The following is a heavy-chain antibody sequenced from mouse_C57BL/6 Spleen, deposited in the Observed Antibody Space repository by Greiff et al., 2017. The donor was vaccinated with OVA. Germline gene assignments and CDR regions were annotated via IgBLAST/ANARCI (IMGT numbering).Heavy chain of an antibody. V-gene: IGHV2-2*01. J-gene: IGHJ4*01. Sequence: QVQLQQSGPGLVQPSQSLSITCTVSGFSLTSYGVHWVRQSPGKGLEWLGVIWSGGSTDYNAAFISRLSISKDNSKSQVFFKMNSLQADDTAIYYCASPYYYGPYAMDYWGQGTSVTVSS. CDR3: ASPYYYGPYAMDY. CDR2: IWSGGST. D-gene: IGHD1-1*01. CDR1: GFSLTSYG.